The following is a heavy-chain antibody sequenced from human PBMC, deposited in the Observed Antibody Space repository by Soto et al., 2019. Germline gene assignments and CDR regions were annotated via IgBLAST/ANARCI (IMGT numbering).Heavy chain of an antibody. CDR1: GFTFSGSA. J-gene: IGHJ4*02. V-gene: IGHV3-73*01. CDR3: TRMNSSGYS. CDR2: IRSKANSYAT. D-gene: IGHD3-22*01. Sequence: EVQLVESGGGLVQPGGSLKLSCAASGFTFSGSAMHWVRQASGKGLEGVGRIRSKANSYATAYAASVKGRFNISRDDSKNTAYLQMNSLQTEDTAVYYCTRMNSSGYSGGQGPLVTVSS.